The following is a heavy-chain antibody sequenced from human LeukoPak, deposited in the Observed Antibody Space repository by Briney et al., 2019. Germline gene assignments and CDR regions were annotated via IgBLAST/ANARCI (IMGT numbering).Heavy chain of an antibody. Sequence: GASVKVSCKASGYTFTGYYMHWVRQAPGQGLEWMGWISAYNGNTNYVQKLQGRVTMTTDTSTSTAYMELRSLTSDDTAVCYCARFRAGVGEPYGDYWGQGTLVTVSS. D-gene: IGHD3-10*01. V-gene: IGHV1-18*04. CDR3: ARFRAGVGEPYGDY. CDR2: ISAYNGNT. J-gene: IGHJ4*02. CDR1: GYTFTGYY.